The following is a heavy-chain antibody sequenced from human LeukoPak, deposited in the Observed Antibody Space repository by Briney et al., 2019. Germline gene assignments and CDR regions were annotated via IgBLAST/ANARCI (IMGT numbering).Heavy chain of an antibody. J-gene: IGHJ5*02. V-gene: IGHV4-59*01. CDR3: ARGDSSGWYGNWFDP. CDR1: GGSISSYY. D-gene: IGHD6-19*01. CDR2: IYYSGST. Sequence: SETLSLTCTVSGGSISSYYWSWIRQPPGKGLGWIGYIYYSGSTNYNPSLKSRVTISVDTSKNQFSLKLSSVTAADTAVYYCARGDSSGWYGNWFDPWGQGTLVTVSS.